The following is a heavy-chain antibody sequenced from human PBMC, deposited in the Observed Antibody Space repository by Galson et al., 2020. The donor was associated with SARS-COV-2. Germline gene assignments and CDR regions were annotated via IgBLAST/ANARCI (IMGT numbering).Heavy chain of an antibody. Sequence: SETLSLTCAVYGGSFSGYYWSWIRQPPGKGLEWIGEINHSGSTNYNPSLKSRVTISVDTSKNQFSLKLSSVTAADTAVYYCARFDGSGWPTGFDYWGQGTLVTVSS. CDR2: INHSGST. CDR3: ARFDGSGWPTGFDY. J-gene: IGHJ4*02. D-gene: IGHD6-19*01. CDR1: GGSFSGYY. V-gene: IGHV4-34*01.